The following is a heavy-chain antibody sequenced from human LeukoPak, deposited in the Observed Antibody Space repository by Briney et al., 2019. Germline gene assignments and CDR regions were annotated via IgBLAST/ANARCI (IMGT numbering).Heavy chain of an antibody. D-gene: IGHD6-19*01. V-gene: IGHV3-21*01. CDR2: ISSSSSYI. CDR1: GFTFSSYS. CDR3: ARDRGSSGWSNRAEYFQH. J-gene: IGHJ1*01. Sequence: GGSLRLSCAASGFTFSSYSMNWVRQAQGKGLEWVSSISSSSSYIYYADSVKGRFTISRDNAKNSLYLQMNSLRAEDTAVYYCARDRGSSGWSNRAEYFQHWGQGTLVTVSS.